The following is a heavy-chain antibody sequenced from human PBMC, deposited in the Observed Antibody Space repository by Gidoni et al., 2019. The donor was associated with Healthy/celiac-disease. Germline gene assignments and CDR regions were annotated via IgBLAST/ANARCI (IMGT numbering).Heavy chain of an antibody. D-gene: IGHD1-7*01. J-gene: IGHJ4*02. Sequence: EVQLVESGVGLVQPRGSLRLSCAASGFTFSSYAMSWVRQAPGQGLGWVSAISGRGTGTYYADSVKGRFTISRDNSKNTLYLQMNSLRADDTAVYYCAKGELPDYWGPGTLVTVSS. CDR3: AKGELPDY. V-gene: IGHV3-23*04. CDR2: ISGRGTGT. CDR1: GFTFSSYA.